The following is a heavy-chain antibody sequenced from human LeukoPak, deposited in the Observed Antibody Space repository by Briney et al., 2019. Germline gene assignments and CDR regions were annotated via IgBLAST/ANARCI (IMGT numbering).Heavy chain of an antibody. D-gene: IGHD1-1*01. Sequence: GGSLRLSCAASGFTFSNYEMNWVRQAPGKGLEWVSYISGSAGTLYYADSVKGRFTTSRDNAKKSLYLQMNSLRAEDTAVYHCAREGNWNNFDYWGQGTLVTVSS. CDR3: AREGNWNNFDY. V-gene: IGHV3-48*03. CDR1: GFTFSNYE. CDR2: ISGSAGTL. J-gene: IGHJ4*02.